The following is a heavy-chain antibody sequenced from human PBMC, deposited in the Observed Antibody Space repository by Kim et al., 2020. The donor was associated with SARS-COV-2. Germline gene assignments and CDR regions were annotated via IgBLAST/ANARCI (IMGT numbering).Heavy chain of an antibody. CDR3: ARVEVSMVRGAYYGMDV. D-gene: IGHD3-10*01. J-gene: IGHJ6*02. CDR1: GYTFTSYY. CDR2: INPSGGST. Sequence: ASVKVSCKASGYTFTSYYMHWVRQAPGQGLEWMGIINPSGGSTSYAQKFQGRVTMTRDTSTSTVCMELSSLRSEDTAVYYCARVEVSMVRGAYYGMDVWGQGTTVTVSS. V-gene: IGHV1-46*01.